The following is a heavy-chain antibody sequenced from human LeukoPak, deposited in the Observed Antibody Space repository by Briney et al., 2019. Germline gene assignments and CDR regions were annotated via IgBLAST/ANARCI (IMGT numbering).Heavy chain of an antibody. CDR1: GFTFSSYW. V-gene: IGHV3-74*01. D-gene: IGHD4-23*01. CDR3: ARGRPHGNDY. J-gene: IGHJ4*02. CDR2: IASDGSST. Sequence: GGSLRLSCAACGFTFSSYWMNWVRQAPGEGLVWVSRIASDGSSTTYADSVKGRFSISRDNAKNTLYLQMNSLRVEDTAVYYCARGRPHGNDYWGQGTLVTVSS.